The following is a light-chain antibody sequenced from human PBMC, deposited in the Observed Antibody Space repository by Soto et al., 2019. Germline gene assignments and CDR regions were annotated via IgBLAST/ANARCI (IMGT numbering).Light chain of an antibody. V-gene: IGLV1-47*01. J-gene: IGLJ3*02. CDR1: SSNIGSNY. CDR2: RNN. Sequence: QSVLTQPPSASGTPGQRVTISCSGSSSNIGSNYVYWFQQLPGTAPKLLIYRNNQRPSGVPDRFSGSKSGTSASLAISGLGSEDEADYYCAAWDDSRSAWVFGGGTKLTVL. CDR3: AAWDDSRSAWV.